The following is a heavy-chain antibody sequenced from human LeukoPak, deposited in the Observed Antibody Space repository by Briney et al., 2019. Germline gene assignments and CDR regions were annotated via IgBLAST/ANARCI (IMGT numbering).Heavy chain of an antibody. CDR3: AIYDSSGYYNY. CDR2: IYSGGRT. Sequence: GGSLRLSCAASGFTFNSYAMSWVRQAPGKGLEWVSVIYSGGRTFYADSVKGRFTISRDNSKNTLYLQMNSLRAEDTAVYYCAIYDSSGYYNYWGQGTLVTVSS. J-gene: IGHJ4*02. D-gene: IGHD3-22*01. CDR1: GFTFNSYA. V-gene: IGHV3-53*01.